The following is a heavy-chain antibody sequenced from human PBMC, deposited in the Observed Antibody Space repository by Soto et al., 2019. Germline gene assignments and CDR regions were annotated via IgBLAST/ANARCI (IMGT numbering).Heavy chain of an antibody. CDR1: GYTFTNYG. Sequence: ASVKVSCKASGYTFTNYGISWVRQAPGQGREWMGWTSDYNGNTNYAQKFQGRVTLTTDTSTSTAYMELRSLRSDDTAVYYCARGGGIYSISWRLDYWGQGTLVSVSS. CDR3: ARGGGIYSISWRLDY. V-gene: IGHV1-18*04. J-gene: IGHJ4*02. CDR2: TSDYNGNT. D-gene: IGHD6-13*01.